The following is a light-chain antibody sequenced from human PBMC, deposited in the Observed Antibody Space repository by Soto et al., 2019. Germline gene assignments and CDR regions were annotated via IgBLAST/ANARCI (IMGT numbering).Light chain of an antibody. CDR3: CSYTSSSIRV. V-gene: IGLV2-14*01. CDR2: EVR. Sequence: QSALTQPVSVSGSPGQSITISCTGTSSDVGGYNHVSWYQQHPGKAPKLIIYEVRNRPSGVSNRLSGSKSGNTASLTISGLKAEDEADYYCCSYTSSSIRVFGGGTKLTVL. CDR1: SSDVGGYNH. J-gene: IGLJ3*02.